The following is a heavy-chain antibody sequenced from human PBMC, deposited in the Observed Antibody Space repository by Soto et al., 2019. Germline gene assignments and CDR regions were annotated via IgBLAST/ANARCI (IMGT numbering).Heavy chain of an antibody. CDR3: AKEGRGRGYSSGWRDAFDI. CDR1: GFTFSSYG. CDR2: ISYDGSNK. V-gene: IGHV3-30*18. J-gene: IGHJ3*02. Sequence: QVQLVESGGGVVQPGRSLRLSCAASGFTFSSYGMHWVRQAPGKGLEWVAVISYDGSNKYYADSVKGRFTISRDNFENTLYLQMNSLRAEDTAVYYCAKEGRGRGYSSGWRDAFDIWGQGTMVTVSS. D-gene: IGHD6-19*01.